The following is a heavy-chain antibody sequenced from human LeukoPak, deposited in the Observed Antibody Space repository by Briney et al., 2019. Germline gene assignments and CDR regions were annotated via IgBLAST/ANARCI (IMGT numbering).Heavy chain of an antibody. J-gene: IGHJ4*02. Sequence: KPSETLSLTCTVSGGSVSSGSYYWTWIRQPPGKGLEWIGYIFYSGTTNYNPSLKSRVSMSVDTSKNQFSLKLSSVTAADTAVYYCARQGGMTVTVDYWGQGTLVTVSS. CDR3: ARQGGMTVTVDY. CDR2: IFYSGTT. D-gene: IGHD4-17*01. CDR1: GGSVSSGSYY. V-gene: IGHV4-61*01.